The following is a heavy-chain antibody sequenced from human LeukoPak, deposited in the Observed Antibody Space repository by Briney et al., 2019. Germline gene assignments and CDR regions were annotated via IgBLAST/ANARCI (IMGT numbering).Heavy chain of an antibody. Sequence: GGSLRLSCEASGFTFSTYSMSWVRQAPGKGLEWVANIKQDGSEKYYVDSVKGRFTISRDNAKNLLYLQINGLRAEDTAMYYCARDSAGNDYWGQGTLVTVSS. CDR2: IKQDGSEK. CDR1: GFTFSTYS. D-gene: IGHD6-13*01. CDR3: ARDSAGNDY. V-gene: IGHV3-7*01. J-gene: IGHJ4*02.